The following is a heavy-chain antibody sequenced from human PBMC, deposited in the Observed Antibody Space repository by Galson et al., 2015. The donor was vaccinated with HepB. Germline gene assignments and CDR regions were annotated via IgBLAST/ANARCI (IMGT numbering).Heavy chain of an antibody. D-gene: IGHD3-16*02. CDR3: ASLSPYMITFGGVIAPYFDY. Sequence: SETLSLTCTVSGGSISSYYWSWIRQPPGKGLEWIGYIYYSGSTNYNPSLKSRVTISVDTSKNQFSLKLSSVTAADTAVYYCASLSPYMITFGGVIAPYFDYWGQGTLVTVSS. V-gene: IGHV4-59*08. CDR2: IYYSGST. CDR1: GGSISSYY. J-gene: IGHJ4*02.